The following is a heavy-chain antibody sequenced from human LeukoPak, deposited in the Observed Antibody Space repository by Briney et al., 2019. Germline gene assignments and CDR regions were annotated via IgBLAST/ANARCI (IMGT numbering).Heavy chain of an antibody. Sequence: GGPLSFSCAASGFTFSNYAMSWFRQAPGKGLEWVSAISATGGATYYADSVKGRFTMSRDNSMNTLYLQMNNLRAGDTALYYCAREPMSTGWFDPWGQGTLVTVSS. CDR3: AREPMSTGWFDP. J-gene: IGHJ5*02. D-gene: IGHD3-10*02. CDR2: ISATGGAT. V-gene: IGHV3-23*01. CDR1: GFTFSNYA.